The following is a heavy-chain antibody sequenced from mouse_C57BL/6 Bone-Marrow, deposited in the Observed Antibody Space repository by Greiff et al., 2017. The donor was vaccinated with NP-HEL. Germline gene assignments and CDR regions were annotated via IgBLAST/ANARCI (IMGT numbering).Heavy chain of an antibody. CDR2: IDPSDSYT. Sequence: QVQLQQPGAELVKPGASVKLSCKASGYTFTSYWMQWVKQRPGQGLEWIGEIDPSDSYTNYNQKFKGKATLTVDTSSSTAYMQLSSLTSEDSAVYYCASLITTVVPTGFAYWGQGTLVTVSA. CDR3: ASLITTVVPTGFAY. V-gene: IGHV1-50*01. CDR1: GYTFTSYW. D-gene: IGHD1-1*01. J-gene: IGHJ3*01.